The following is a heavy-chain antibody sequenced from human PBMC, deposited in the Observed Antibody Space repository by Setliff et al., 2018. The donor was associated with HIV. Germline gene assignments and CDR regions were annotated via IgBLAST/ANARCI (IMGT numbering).Heavy chain of an antibody. V-gene: IGHV3-15*01. D-gene: IGHD1-1*01. CDR3: SADTEDSYNFYNCDY. Sequence: GGSLRLSCAADTSASGFTFSDVWFSWVRQAPGKGPEWIGRIKSEIRGGSTDYGAPVKGRFSISRDDSTNTVFLQMNSLKTDDTAVYYCSADTEDSYNFYNCDYWGPGIQVTVSS. J-gene: IGHJ4*02. CDR2: IKSEIRGGST. CDR1: GFTFSDVW.